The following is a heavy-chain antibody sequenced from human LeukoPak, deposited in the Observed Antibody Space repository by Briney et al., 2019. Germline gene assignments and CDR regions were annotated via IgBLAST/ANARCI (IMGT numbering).Heavy chain of an antibody. D-gene: IGHD2-21*01. CDR1: GYTFTSYD. CDR3: ARGDPLCGGDCPHFDY. CDR2: MNPNSGNT. J-gene: IGHJ4*02. Sequence: ASVKVSCKASGYTFTSYDINWVRQATGQGLEWMGWMNPNSGNTGYAQKFQGRVTITRNTSISTAYMELSSLRSEDTAVYYCARGDPLCGGDCPHFDYWGQGTLVTVSS. V-gene: IGHV1-8*03.